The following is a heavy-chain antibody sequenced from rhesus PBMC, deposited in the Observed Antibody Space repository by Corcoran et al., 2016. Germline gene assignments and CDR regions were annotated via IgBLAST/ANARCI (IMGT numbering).Heavy chain of an antibody. J-gene: IGHJ4*01. CDR2: IYGSSLST. D-gene: IGHD6-25*01. CDR1: GGSISDSYR. CDR3: ATGIAAAGMYPREKGLFDY. V-gene: IGHV4S10*01. Sequence: QVQLQESGPGVVKPSETLSLTCAVSGGSISDSYRWSWIRQPPGKGLEGIGYIYGSSLSTNYTPSLRSRVTIAKDTSKNQFSLKLSSVTAADAAVYYCATGIAAAGMYPREKGLFDYWDQGVLVTVSS.